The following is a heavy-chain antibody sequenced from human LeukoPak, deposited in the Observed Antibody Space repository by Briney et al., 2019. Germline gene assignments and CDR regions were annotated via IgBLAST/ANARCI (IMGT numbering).Heavy chain of an antibody. CDR2: ISYSGAT. CDR3: ARTAYGDRAGEFYYYGMDV. J-gene: IGHJ6*02. CDR1: GGSISSDDYY. V-gene: IGHV4-61*08. Sequence: SETLSLTCTVSGGSISSDDYYWSWVRQPPGKGLEWIAYISYSGATDYNPSLKSRVTISMDTSKNQFSLKLTSVTAADTAVYFCARTAYGDRAGEFYYYGMDVWGQGTTVIVSS. D-gene: IGHD4-17*01.